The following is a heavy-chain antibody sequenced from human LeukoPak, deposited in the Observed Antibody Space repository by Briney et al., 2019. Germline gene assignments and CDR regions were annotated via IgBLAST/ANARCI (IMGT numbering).Heavy chain of an antibody. Sequence: GESLKISCKGSGYSFTSYWIGWVRQMPGKGLEWVSVIYSGGSTYYADSVKGRFTISRDNSKNTLYLQMNSLRAEDTAVYYCARVVIAVADDNWFDPWGQGTLVTVSS. CDR2: IYSGGST. D-gene: IGHD6-19*01. CDR1: GYSFTSYW. J-gene: IGHJ5*02. V-gene: IGHV3-53*01. CDR3: ARVVIAVADDNWFDP.